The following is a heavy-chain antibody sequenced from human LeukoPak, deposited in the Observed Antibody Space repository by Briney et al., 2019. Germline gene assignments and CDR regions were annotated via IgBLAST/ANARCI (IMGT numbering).Heavy chain of an antibody. J-gene: IGHJ1*01. Sequence: PSETLSLTCTFAGDSGSSYYWSWIRQPPGKGLEWFPYIHDSASTNYTHSLKRRVTISGDPPKNQFSLKLSSVTAADPAVYYCASSPRGTEYFHHWGQGTLVTVSS. V-gene: IGHV4-59*08. CDR3: ASSPRGTEYFHH. D-gene: IGHD3-10*01. CDR1: GDSGSSYY. CDR2: IHDSAST.